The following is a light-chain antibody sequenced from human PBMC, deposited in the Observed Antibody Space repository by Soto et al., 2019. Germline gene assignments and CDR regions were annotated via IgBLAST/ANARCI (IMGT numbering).Light chain of an antibody. Sequence: EIVLTQSPATLSLSPGERATLSCRASQSVSSYLAWYQQKPGQAPRLLIYDASNRATGIPARFSGSGSGTDFTLTISILEPEDFAVYYCQQRSNWPPTFGQGTKVEI. CDR2: DAS. CDR3: QQRSNWPPT. J-gene: IGKJ1*01. CDR1: QSVSSY. V-gene: IGKV3-11*01.